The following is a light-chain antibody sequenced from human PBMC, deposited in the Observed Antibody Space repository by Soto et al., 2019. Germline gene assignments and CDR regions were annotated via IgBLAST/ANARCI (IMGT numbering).Light chain of an antibody. CDR3: QHYNTYPWT. J-gene: IGKJ1*01. CDR1: QGINNY. Sequence: DIQMTQSPSSLSASVGDRVTITCRASQGINNYLNWYLQKPGKAPKLLIHAASSLQSGVPSRFSGSGSGTDFTLTISSLQPGDFATYYCQHYNTYPWTFGQGTKVDIK. V-gene: IGKV1-39*01. CDR2: AAS.